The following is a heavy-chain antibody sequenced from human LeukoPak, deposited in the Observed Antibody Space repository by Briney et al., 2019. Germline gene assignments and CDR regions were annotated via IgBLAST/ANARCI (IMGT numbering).Heavy chain of an antibody. V-gene: IGHV4-30-4*01. Sequence: SETLSLTCTVSGGSISSGDYYWSWIRQPPGKGLEWIAYMYYNGSTYYNPSLKSRVTMSADTSKNQLSLKLSPVTAADTAVYYCARPYYYDSRIDPWGQGILVTVSS. CDR3: ARPYYYDSRIDP. CDR1: GGSISSGDYY. J-gene: IGHJ5*02. D-gene: IGHD3-22*01. CDR2: MYYNGST.